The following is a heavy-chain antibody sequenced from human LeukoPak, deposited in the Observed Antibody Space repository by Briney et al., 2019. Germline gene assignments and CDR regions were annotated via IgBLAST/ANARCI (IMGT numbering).Heavy chain of an antibody. V-gene: IGHV1-46*01. D-gene: IGHD2-15*01. CDR2: INPSGGST. Sequence: ASVKVSCKASGYTFTSYYMHWVRQAPGQGLEWMGIINPSGGSTSYAQKFQGRVTITADKSTSTAYMELSSLRSEDTAVYYCARQLVVVAATREFDYWGQGTLVTVSS. J-gene: IGHJ4*02. CDR3: ARQLVVVAATREFDY. CDR1: GYTFTSYY.